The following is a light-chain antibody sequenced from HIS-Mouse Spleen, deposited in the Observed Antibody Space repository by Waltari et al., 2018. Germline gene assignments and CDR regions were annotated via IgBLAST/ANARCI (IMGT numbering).Light chain of an antibody. J-gene: IGKJ1*01. V-gene: IGKV1-5*03. CDR1: QSISSW. CDR2: KAS. CDR3: QQYNSWWT. Sequence: DIQMTQSPSTLSASVGHRVTITCRASQSISSWLAWYQQKPGKAPKLLIYKASSLESGGPSRFSGSGSGTEFTLTISSLQPDDFATYYCQQYNSWWTFGQGTKVEIK.